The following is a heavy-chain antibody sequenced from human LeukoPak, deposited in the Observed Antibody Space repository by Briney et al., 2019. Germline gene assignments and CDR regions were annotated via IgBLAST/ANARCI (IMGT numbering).Heavy chain of an antibody. CDR3: ARGVWELPLRGDYFDY. D-gene: IGHD1-26*01. J-gene: IGHJ4*02. CDR2: IKQDGSEK. Sequence: PGGSLRLSCAASGFTFSSYWMSWVRQAPGKGLEWVANIKQDGSEKYYVDSVKGRFTISRDNAKNSLYLQMNSLRAEDTAVYYCARGVWELPLRGDYFDYWGQGTLVTVSS. V-gene: IGHV3-7*01. CDR1: GFTFSSYW.